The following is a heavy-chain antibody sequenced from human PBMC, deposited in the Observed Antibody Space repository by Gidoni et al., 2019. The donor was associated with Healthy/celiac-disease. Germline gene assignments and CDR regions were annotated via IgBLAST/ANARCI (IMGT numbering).Heavy chain of an antibody. Sequence: EVQLVESGGGLVQPGRSLRLSCAASGFTFDDYAMHWVRQAPGKGLEWVSGISWNSGSIGYADSVKGRFTISRDNAKNSLYLQMNSLRAEDTALYYCAKGNKWELLLTGMDVWGQGTTVTVSS. CDR3: AKGNKWELLLTGMDV. V-gene: IGHV3-9*01. CDR1: GFTFDDYA. CDR2: ISWNSGSI. J-gene: IGHJ6*02. D-gene: IGHD1-26*01.